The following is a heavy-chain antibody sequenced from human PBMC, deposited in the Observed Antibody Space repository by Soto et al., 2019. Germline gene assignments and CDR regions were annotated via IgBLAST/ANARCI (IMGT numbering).Heavy chain of an antibody. CDR1: GYSFTSYW. Sequence: PGESLKISCKGSGYSFTSYWISWVRQMPGKGLEWMGRIDPSDSYTNYSPSFQGLFTISADKSISIAYLQCSSLKASDTAMYYCATIQTLGYCSGGSCYPSFYYGMDVWGQGTTVTVSS. D-gene: IGHD2-15*01. V-gene: IGHV5-10-1*01. CDR3: ATIQTLGYCSGGSCYPSFYYGMDV. CDR2: IDPSDSYT. J-gene: IGHJ6*02.